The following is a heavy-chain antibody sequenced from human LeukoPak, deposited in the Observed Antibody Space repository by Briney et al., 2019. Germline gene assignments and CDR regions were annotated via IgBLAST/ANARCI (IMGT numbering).Heavy chain of an antibody. V-gene: IGHV5-51*01. CDR2: IYPGDSDT. J-gene: IGHJ4*02. Sequence: GESLKISCKGSGYSFTSYWIGWVRQMPGKGLEWMGIIYPGDSDTRYSPSFQGQVTISADKSISTAYLQWSSLKASDTAMYYCARHLRSGAAAGTFDYWGQGTLVTVSS. CDR3: ARHLRSGAAAGTFDY. D-gene: IGHD6-13*01. CDR1: GYSFTSYW.